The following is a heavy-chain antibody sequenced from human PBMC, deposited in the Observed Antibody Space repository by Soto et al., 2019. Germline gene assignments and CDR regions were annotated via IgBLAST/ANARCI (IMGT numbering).Heavy chain of an antibody. CDR3: ARHWAYYDFRSGLPCRMDD. V-gene: IGHV5-51*01. J-gene: IGHJ6*02. Sequence: GESLKISCKVSAYSFTSYWIGWVRQMPGKCLEWMGIIYPGDSDTRYSPSFQGQVTISADTSISTAYLQWSSLKASDTAMSYCARHWAYYDFRSGLPCRMDDWGQGTPVTVSS. CDR1: AYSFTSYW. CDR2: IYPGDSDT. D-gene: IGHD3-3*01.